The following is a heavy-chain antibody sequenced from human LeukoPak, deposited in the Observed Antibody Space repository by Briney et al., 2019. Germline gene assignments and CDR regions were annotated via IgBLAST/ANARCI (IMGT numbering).Heavy chain of an antibody. CDR1: GFKFSNYW. J-gene: IGHJ4*02. D-gene: IGHD3-16*02. CDR2: INSDWNKT. CDR3: ARDFVMSRLAF. V-gene: IGHV3-74*01. Sequence: GGSLRLSCAASGFKFSNYWMHWVRQVPGQGLVWISRINSDWNKTKCGDSVRGPFTISRDNAKKTVYLQMHSLRPEDTAVYYCARDFVMSRLAFWGQGTLVTVSS.